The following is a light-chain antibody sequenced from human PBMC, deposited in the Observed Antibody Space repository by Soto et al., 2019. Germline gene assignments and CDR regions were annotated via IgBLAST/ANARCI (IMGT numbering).Light chain of an antibody. CDR1: QSVSSSY. Sequence: ENGLTQSPGTLSLSPGERATLSCRASQSVSSSYLAWYQQKPGQAPRLLIYGASSRATGIPDRFSVSGSGTDFTLPISRLEPEDFAMYYCHQYGSSPPVTFGQGTRLEIK. J-gene: IGKJ5*01. CDR2: GAS. V-gene: IGKV3-20*01. CDR3: HQYGSSPPVT.